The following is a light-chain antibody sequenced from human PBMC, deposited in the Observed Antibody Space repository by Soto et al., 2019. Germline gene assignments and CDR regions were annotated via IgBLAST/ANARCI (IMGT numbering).Light chain of an antibody. CDR2: GSR. J-gene: IGLJ2*01. Sequence: QSVLTQPPSVSGAPGQGVTIFCTGSTSNIGAGYDVHWYQQLPGAAPKLLIYGSRHLPSGVPDRFSGSKSGTSASLAITGLQADDEADYYCQSFDTGLSGSRLFGGGTKLTVL. V-gene: IGLV1-40*01. CDR1: TSNIGAGYD. CDR3: QSFDTGLSGSRL.